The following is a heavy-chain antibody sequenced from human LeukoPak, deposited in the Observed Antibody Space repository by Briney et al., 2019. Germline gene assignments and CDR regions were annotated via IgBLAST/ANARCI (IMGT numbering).Heavy chain of an antibody. J-gene: IGHJ4*02. V-gene: IGHV1-18*01. CDR2: ISAYNGNT. CDR3: ASDVGYCRSTSCYGLYY. CDR1: GYTFTNYG. D-gene: IGHD2-2*01. Sequence: ASVQVSCKASGYTFTNYGFTWMRQAPAQGLEWMGWISAYNGNTKYAQKLQGRVTMTTDTSTSTAYMELRSLRSDDPAVYYCASDVGYCRSTSCYGLYYWGQGTLVTVSS.